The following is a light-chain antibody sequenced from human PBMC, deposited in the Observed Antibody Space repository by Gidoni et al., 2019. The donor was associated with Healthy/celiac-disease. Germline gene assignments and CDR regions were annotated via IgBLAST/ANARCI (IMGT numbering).Light chain of an antibody. V-gene: IGKV3-11*01. J-gene: IGKJ3*01. Sequence: EIVLTQPPATLSLSPGERATLSCRASQRVSSYLAWYQQKPGQAPRLLIYDASNRATGIPARFSGSGSGTDFTLTISSLEPEDFAVYYCQQRSNWSFTFGPGTKVDIK. CDR1: QRVSSY. CDR3: QQRSNWSFT. CDR2: DAS.